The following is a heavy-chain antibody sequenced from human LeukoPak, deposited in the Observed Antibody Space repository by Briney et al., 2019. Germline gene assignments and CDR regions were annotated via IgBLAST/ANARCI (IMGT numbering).Heavy chain of an antibody. J-gene: IGHJ4*02. Sequence: GASVNVSCKASGYTFTSYGISWVRQAPGQGLEWMGWISAYNGNTNYAQKLQGRVTMTTDTSTSTAYMELRSLRSDDTAVYYCARELADPIYCSGGSCYYDYWGQGTLVTVSS. CDR2: ISAYNGNT. CDR3: ARELADPIYCSGGSCYYDY. CDR1: GYTFTSYG. V-gene: IGHV1-18*01. D-gene: IGHD2-15*01.